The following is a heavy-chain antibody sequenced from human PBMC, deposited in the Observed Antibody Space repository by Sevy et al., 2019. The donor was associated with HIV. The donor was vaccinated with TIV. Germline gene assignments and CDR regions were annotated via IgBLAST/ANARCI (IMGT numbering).Heavy chain of an antibody. CDR1: GYTLTELS. CDR2: FDPEDRET. Sequence: AAVKVSCKVSGYTLTELSMHWVGQAPGKGLEWMGGFDPEDRETIYAQKFQGRVTMSEDTSTDSAYMELSSLRSEDSAXYXXXXIISVMVIAYFDYWGQGTKVTVSS. D-gene: IGHD2-21*01. CDR3: XXIISVMVIAYFDY. J-gene: IGHJ4*02. V-gene: IGHV1-24*01.